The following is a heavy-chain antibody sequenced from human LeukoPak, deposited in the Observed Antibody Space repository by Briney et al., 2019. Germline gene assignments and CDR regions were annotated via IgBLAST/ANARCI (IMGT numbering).Heavy chain of an antibody. CDR3: ARDRVEAGFDY. CDR1: GGSISSYY. Sequence: SETLSLTCTVSGGSISSYYWSWIRQPAGKGLEWIGRIYTSGSTYYNPSLKSRVTMSVGTSKNQFSLKLSSVTAADTAVYYCARDRVEAGFDYWGQGTLVTVSS. D-gene: IGHD5-24*01. CDR2: IYTSGST. V-gene: IGHV4-4*07. J-gene: IGHJ4*02.